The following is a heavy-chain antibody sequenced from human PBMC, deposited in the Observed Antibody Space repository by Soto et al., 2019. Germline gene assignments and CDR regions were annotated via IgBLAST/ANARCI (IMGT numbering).Heavy chain of an antibody. CDR2: IYYSGST. J-gene: IGHJ4*02. V-gene: IGHV4-31*03. CDR1: GGSISSGGYY. D-gene: IGHD3-3*01. CDR3: ARVEWGLSDFYYFDY. Sequence: QTLSLTCTVSGGSISSGGYYWSWIRQHPGKGLEWIGYIYYSGSTYYNPSLKSRVTISVDTSKNQFSLKLSSVTAADTAVYYCARVEWGLSDFYYFDYWGQGTLVTVSS.